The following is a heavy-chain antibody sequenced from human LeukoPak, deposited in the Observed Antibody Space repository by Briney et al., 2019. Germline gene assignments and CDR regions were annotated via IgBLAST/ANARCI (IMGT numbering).Heavy chain of an antibody. CDR2: IIPILGIA. Sequence: ASVKVSCKASGGTFSSYAISWVRQAPGQGLEWMGRIIPILGIANYAQKFQGRVTIPSPKSTSTAYMELSSLRSEDKAVYYCARERYYDSSGYYYPVIYYYYGMDVWGQGTTVTVSS. CDR1: GGTFSSYA. V-gene: IGHV1-69*04. CDR3: ARERYYDSSGYYYPVIYYYYGMDV. D-gene: IGHD3-22*01. J-gene: IGHJ6*02.